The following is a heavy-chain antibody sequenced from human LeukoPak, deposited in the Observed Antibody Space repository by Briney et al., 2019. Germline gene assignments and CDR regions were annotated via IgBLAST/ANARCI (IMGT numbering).Heavy chain of an antibody. Sequence: ASAKVSCKASGYTFTSYGISWVRQAPGQGLEWMGWISAYNGNTNYAQKLQGRVTMTTDTSTSTAYMELRSLRSDDTAVYYCARAMGYYYDSSGYYVGYFQHWGQGTLVTVSS. J-gene: IGHJ1*01. V-gene: IGHV1-18*01. CDR2: ISAYNGNT. D-gene: IGHD3-22*01. CDR1: GYTFTSYG. CDR3: ARAMGYYYDSSGYYVGYFQH.